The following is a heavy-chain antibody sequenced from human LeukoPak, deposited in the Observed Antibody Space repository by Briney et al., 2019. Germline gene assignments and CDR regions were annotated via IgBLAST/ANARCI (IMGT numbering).Heavy chain of an antibody. CDR1: GFSFSDWA. Sequence: GGSLRLSCAASGFSFSDWAMNWVRHPPGKGLEWVSAVSGSGGGTYYADSVKGRFTISRDNSKNTLYLQMNSLRAEDTAVYYCAKDKYSPNINNWFDPWGQGTLVTVSS. J-gene: IGHJ5*02. D-gene: IGHD5-18*01. CDR2: VSGSGGGT. V-gene: IGHV3-23*01. CDR3: AKDKYSPNINNWFDP.